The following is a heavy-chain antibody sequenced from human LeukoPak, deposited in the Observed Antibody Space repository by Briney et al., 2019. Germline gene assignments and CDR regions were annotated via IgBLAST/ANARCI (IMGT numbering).Heavy chain of an antibody. J-gene: IGHJ6*02. D-gene: IGHD2-21*01. CDR1: GYTFTSYD. V-gene: IGHV1-8*01. CDR3: ERSARFHGIDV. CDR2: MNPNSGNT. Sequence: ASVKVSCKASGYTFTSYDINWVRQATGQGLEWMGWMNPNSGNTGYAQKFQGRVTMTRNTSISTAYMELSSLRSEATAVYSCERSARFHGIDVWGQGNTVTVSS.